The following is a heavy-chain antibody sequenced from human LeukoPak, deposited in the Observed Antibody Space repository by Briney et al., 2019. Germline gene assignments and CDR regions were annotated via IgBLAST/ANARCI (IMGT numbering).Heavy chain of an antibody. V-gene: IGHV3-74*01. CDR2: ISGDGRTT. Sequence: GGSLRLSCVGSGVTLSNYWMYWVRQGPGKGLVWVSRISGDGRTTDYADSGKGRFTTSRDNAKDSLYLQMNSLRVEDTAVYYCLRGDRRDYWGQGTLVTVSS. CDR3: LRGDRRDY. J-gene: IGHJ4*02. CDR1: GVTLSNYW.